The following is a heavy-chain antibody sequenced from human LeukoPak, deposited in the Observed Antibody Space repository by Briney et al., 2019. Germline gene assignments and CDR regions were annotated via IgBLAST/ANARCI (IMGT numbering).Heavy chain of an antibody. V-gene: IGHV6-1*01. D-gene: IGHD6-19*01. CDR1: GDSVSSNSAA. J-gene: IGHJ3*02. CDR3: ARFHQGIAVAGDAFDI. Sequence: SQTLSLTCAISGDSVSSNSAAWNWIRQSPSRGLEWLGRTYYRSKWYNNYAVSVKSRITINPDTSKNQFSLQLNSVTPEDTAVYYCARFHQGIAVAGDAFDIWGQGTMVTVSS. CDR2: TYYRSKWYN.